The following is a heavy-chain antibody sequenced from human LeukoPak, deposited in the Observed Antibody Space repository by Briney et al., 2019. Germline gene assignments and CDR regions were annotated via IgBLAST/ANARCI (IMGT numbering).Heavy chain of an antibody. CDR1: GGSISSSSYY. CDR2: IYYSGST. Sequence: SETLSLTCTVSGGSISSSSYYWGWIRQPPGKGLEWIGSIYYSGSTYYNPSLKSRVTISVDTSKNQFSLKLSSVTAADTAVYYCARHRRDRYGVGYWGQGTLVTVSS. V-gene: IGHV4-39*01. CDR3: ARHRRDRYGVGY. D-gene: IGHD5-18*01. J-gene: IGHJ4*02.